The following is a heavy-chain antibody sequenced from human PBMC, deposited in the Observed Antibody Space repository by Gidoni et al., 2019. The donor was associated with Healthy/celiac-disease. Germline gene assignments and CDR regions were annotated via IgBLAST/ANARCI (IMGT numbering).Heavy chain of an antibody. CDR1: GFTFTSSA. CDR2: IVVGSGNT. J-gene: IGHJ6*02. CDR3: AADLVGGATSYYYYGMDV. D-gene: IGHD1-26*01. V-gene: IGHV1-58*02. Sequence: QMQLVQSGPEVKKPGTSVKVSCKASGFTFTSSAMQWVRQARGQRLEWIGWIVVGSGNTNYAQKFQERVTITRDMSTSTAYMELSSLRSEDTAVYYCAADLVGGATSYYYYGMDVWGQGTTVTVSS.